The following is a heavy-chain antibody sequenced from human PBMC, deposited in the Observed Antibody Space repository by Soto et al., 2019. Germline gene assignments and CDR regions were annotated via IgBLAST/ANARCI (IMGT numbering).Heavy chain of an antibody. CDR3: ARDKRRGFYDSSGYYPPHFDY. CDR1: GYTFTSYG. J-gene: IGHJ4*02. D-gene: IGHD3-22*01. V-gene: IGHV1-18*04. Sequence: QVQLVQSGAEVKKPGASVKVSCKASGYTFTSYGISWVRQAPGQGLEWMGWISAYNGNTNYAQKLPGRVTMTTDTSTSTAYMELRSLRSDDTAVYYCARDKRRGFYDSSGYYPPHFDYWGQGTLVTVSS. CDR2: ISAYNGNT.